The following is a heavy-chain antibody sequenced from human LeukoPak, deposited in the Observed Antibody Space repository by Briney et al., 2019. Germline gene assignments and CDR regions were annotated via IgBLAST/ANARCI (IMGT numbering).Heavy chain of an antibody. CDR2: IKQDVSEK. CDR1: GFTFSSYW. CDR3: AKNGDYVLDYYYYMDV. V-gene: IGHV3-7*01. J-gene: IGHJ6*03. D-gene: IGHD4-17*01. Sequence: GGSLRLSCAASGFTFSSYWMSSVRQAPGKGLEWVANIKQDVSEKYYVDSVKGRFTISRDNAKNSLYLQMNSLRAEDTAVYYCAKNGDYVLDYYYYMDVWGKGTTVTISS.